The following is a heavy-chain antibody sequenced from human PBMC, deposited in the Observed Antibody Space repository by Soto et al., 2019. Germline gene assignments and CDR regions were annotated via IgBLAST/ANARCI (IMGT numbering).Heavy chain of an antibody. D-gene: IGHD3-16*01. CDR3: AXDAIFEMITAGNPRMDV. J-gene: IGHJ6*02. Sequence: GGSLRLSCVASGLIVRDNYMNWVRQAPGKGLEWVSIIYAGGSTYYADSVKGRFTISRDHSKNTVYLQMNSLRVEDTAVYYCAXDAIFEMITAGNPRMDVWGRGTTVTVSS. CDR2: IYAGGST. CDR1: GLIVRDNY. V-gene: IGHV3-53*01.